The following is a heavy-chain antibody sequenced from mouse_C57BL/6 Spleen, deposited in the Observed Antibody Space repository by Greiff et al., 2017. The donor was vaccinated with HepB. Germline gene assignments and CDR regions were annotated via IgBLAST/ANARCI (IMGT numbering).Heavy chain of an antibody. CDR1: GYSFTDYN. V-gene: IGHV1-39*01. Sequence: EVQLQQSGPELVKPGASVKISCKASGYSFTDYNMNWVKQSNGKSLEWIGVINPNYGTTSYNQKFKGKATLTVDQSSSTAYMQLNRLTSEASAVYYCARMSIITTVVGYCDYWGQGTTLTVSS. CDR3: ARMSIITTVVGYCDY. D-gene: IGHD1-1*01. CDR2: INPNYGTT. J-gene: IGHJ2*01.